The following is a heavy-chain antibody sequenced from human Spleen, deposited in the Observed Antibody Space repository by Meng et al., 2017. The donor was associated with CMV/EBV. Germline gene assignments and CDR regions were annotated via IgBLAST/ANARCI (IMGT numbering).Heavy chain of an antibody. V-gene: IGHV3-53*01. Sequence: GESLKISCAASGFTFDDYGMSWVRQAPGKGLEWVSVIYSGGSTYYTDSVKGRFTISRDNSKNTLYLQMNSLRAEDTAVYYCARELYRERIYYGMDVWGQGSTVTVSS. J-gene: IGHJ6*02. CDR2: IYSGGST. CDR3: ARELYRERIYYGMDV. D-gene: IGHD2-2*02. CDR1: GFTFDDYG.